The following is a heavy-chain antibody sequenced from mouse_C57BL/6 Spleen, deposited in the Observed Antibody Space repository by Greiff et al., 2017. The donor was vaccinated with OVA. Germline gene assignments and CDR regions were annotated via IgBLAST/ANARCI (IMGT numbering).Heavy chain of an antibody. CDR3: ARRFYYGSSYGAMDY. Sequence: EVKLVESGGGLVKPGGSLKLSCAASGFTFSDYGMHWVRQAPEKGLEWVAYISSGSSTIYYADTVKGRFTISRDNAKNTLFLQMTSLRSEDTARYYCARRFYYGSSYGAMDYWGQGTSVTVSS. CDR2: ISSGSSTI. V-gene: IGHV5-17*01. CDR1: GFTFSDYG. J-gene: IGHJ4*01. D-gene: IGHD1-1*01.